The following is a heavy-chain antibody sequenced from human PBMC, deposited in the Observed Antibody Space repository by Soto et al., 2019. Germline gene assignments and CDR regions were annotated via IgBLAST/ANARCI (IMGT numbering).Heavy chain of an antibody. V-gene: IGHV1-18*01. CDR3: VMVDNYVTPTPQDV. J-gene: IGHJ6*02. CDR1: GYSFVNYG. CDR2: LSPYTGNT. Sequence: QVQLVQSGDEVQKPGASVKVSCKASGYSFVNYGIAWVRQAPGQGLEWMGWLSPYTGNTHSATKVQGRLTITTDPSTSTAYMDLGSLTSDDTAVYYCVMVDNYVTPTPQDVWGQGTMVTVS. D-gene: IGHD3-16*01.